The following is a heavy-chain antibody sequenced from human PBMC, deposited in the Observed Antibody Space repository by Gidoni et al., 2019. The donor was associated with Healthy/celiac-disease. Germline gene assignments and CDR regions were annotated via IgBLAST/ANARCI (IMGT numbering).Heavy chain of an antibody. J-gene: IGHJ6*02. D-gene: IGHD3-22*01. CDR3: AREHHDSSGYYYYYYGMDV. CDR2: IWYDGSNK. V-gene: IGHV3-33*01. Sequence: QVQLVESGGGVVQPGRSLRLSCAASGFTFSSLGMPWVRQAPGKGLEWVAVIWYDGSNKYYADSVKGRFTISRDNSKNTLYLQMNSLRAEDTAVYYCAREHHDSSGYYYYYYGMDVWGQGTTVTVSS. CDR1: GFTFSSLG.